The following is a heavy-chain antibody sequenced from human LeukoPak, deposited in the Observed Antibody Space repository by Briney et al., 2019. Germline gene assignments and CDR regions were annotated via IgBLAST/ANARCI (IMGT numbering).Heavy chain of an antibody. CDR2: ISSNGGST. D-gene: IGHD3-10*01. V-gene: IGHV3-64*01. Sequence: GGPLRLSCAAPGFTFSSYAMHWVRQAPGKGLEYVSAISSNGGSTYYANSVKGRFTISRDNSKNTLYLQMGSLRAEDMAVYYCARADYYGSGSYDYWGQRTLVTVSS. J-gene: IGHJ4*02. CDR1: GFTFSSYA. CDR3: ARADYYGSGSYDY.